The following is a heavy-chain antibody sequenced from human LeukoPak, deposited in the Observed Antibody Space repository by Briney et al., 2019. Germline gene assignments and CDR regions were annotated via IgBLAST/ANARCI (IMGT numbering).Heavy chain of an antibody. Sequence: GGSLRLFCAASGFTFSSYAMSWVRQAPGKGLEWVSAISGSGGSTYYADSVKGRFTISRDNSKNTLYLQMNSLRAEDTAIYYCAKPAGYCSGGSCLDAFDIWGQGTMVTVSS. D-gene: IGHD2-15*01. V-gene: IGHV3-23*01. CDR2: ISGSGGST. CDR3: AKPAGYCSGGSCLDAFDI. CDR1: GFTFSSYA. J-gene: IGHJ3*02.